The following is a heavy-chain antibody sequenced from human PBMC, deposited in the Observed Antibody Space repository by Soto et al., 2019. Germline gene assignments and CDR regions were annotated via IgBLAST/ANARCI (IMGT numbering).Heavy chain of an antibody. Sequence: EVQLLESGGGLVQPGGSLRLSCAASGFTFSSYVMTWVRQAPGKGLEWVSSLTANGGSTYYADSVKGRFTISRDNSRDTLYLQMSRLRAEDTAVYYCAKASSWYPIFDYWGQGTLVTVSS. CDR2: LTANGGST. CDR3: AKASSWYPIFDY. CDR1: GFTFSSYV. D-gene: IGHD6-13*01. J-gene: IGHJ4*02. V-gene: IGHV3-23*01.